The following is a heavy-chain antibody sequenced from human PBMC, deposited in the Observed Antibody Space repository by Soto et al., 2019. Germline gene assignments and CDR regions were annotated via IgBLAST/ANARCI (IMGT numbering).Heavy chain of an antibody. CDR1: GFSFNDYA. CDR3: SRGTYYPQSSGLHADY. V-gene: IGHV3-30*03. CDR2: ISSDGHHQ. D-gene: IGHD3-22*01. J-gene: IGHJ4*02. Sequence: GGSLRLSCSTSGFSFNDYAMYWVRQAPGQGLEWVAIISSDGHHQFYLDNLRGRFTVSRDNSKNTLYLQMNSLRPEDTAVYYCSRGTYYPQSSGLHADYWGPGTVVTVSS.